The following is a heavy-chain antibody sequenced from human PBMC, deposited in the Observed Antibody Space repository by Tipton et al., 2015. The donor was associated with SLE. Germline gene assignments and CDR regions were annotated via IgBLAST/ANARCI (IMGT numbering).Heavy chain of an antibody. J-gene: IGHJ4*02. V-gene: IGHV3-69-1*01. CDR1: GFSFSDFY. D-gene: IGHD5-24*01. CDR2: INNRHGV. Sequence: LSLTCAASGFSFSDFYMDWVRQSPGKGLEWISSINNRHGVNYAESVKGRFTISRDNSKNSLYLQMNSLTVEDTAVYYCVRENFYKFDNWGQGALVTVSS. CDR3: VRENFYKFDN.